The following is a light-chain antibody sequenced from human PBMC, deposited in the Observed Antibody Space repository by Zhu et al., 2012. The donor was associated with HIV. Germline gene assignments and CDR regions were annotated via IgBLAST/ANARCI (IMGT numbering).Light chain of an antibody. J-gene: IGKJ4*01. V-gene: IGKV3-11*01. Sequence: ETVVTQSPATLSVSPGERVTLFCWASQSVSSNLAWYQQKPGQPPRLLISRASTRATAIPARFSGSGSGTDFTLTISSLEPEDFAVYYCQLRNNWPPELTFGGGTKVEIK. CDR2: RAS. CDR3: QLRNNWPPELT. CDR1: QSVSSN.